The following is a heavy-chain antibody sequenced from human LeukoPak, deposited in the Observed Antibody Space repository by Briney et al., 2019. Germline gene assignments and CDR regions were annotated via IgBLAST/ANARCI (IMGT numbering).Heavy chain of an antibody. J-gene: IGHJ4*02. Sequence: GGSLRLSCAASGFTFSSYAMSWVRQAPGKGLEWVSAISGSGSTTYYADPVKGRFTISRDNSKNTLYLQMNSLRAEDTAVYYCAKNWEYYYGSGSGYYFDYWGQGTLVTVSS. CDR2: ISGSGSTT. D-gene: IGHD3-10*01. CDR1: GFTFSSYA. CDR3: AKNWEYYYGSGSGYYFDY. V-gene: IGHV3-23*01.